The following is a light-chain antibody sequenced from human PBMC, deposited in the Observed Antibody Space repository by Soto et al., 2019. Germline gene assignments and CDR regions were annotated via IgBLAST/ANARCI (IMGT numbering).Light chain of an antibody. V-gene: IGKV3-11*01. CDR1: QSVITS. CDR3: QVRDVWPS. Sequence: IVLTQSPATLSLSPGERAALSCRASQSVITSLAWYQHEPGQAPRLFIYDASKRAPGIPARFSGSGSGTDFTLTISSLEPEDFAVYYCQVRDVWPSFGQGTKV. CDR2: DAS. J-gene: IGKJ1*01.